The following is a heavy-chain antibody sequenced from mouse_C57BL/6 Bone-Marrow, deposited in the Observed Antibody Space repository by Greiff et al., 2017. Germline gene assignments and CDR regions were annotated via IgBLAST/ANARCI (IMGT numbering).Heavy chain of an antibody. D-gene: IGHD1-1*01. CDR2: IYPGGGYT. V-gene: IGHV1-63*01. J-gene: IGHJ4*01. Sequence: QVQLQQSGAELVRPGTSVKMSCKASGYTFTNYWIGWAKQRPGHGLEWIGDIYPGGGYTNYNEQFKGKATLTADKSSSTAYMQFSSLTSEDSAIYYCAKIYYYGSSYAIDYWGQGTSVTVSS. CDR1: GYTFTNYW. CDR3: AKIYYYGSSYAIDY.